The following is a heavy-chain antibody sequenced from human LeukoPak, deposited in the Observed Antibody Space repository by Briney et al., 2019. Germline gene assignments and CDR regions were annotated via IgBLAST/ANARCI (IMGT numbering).Heavy chain of an antibody. CDR3: AKLCSSVVDDAFDI. J-gene: IGHJ3*02. V-gene: IGHV3-23*01. Sequence: QSGGSLRLSCAASGFTFITYAMTWVRQAPGKGLEWVSVISASGGGTYYADSVKRRFTISRDNSKNTLYLQMNSLRAEDAAIYYCAKLCSSVVDDAFDIWGQGTMVTVSS. CDR2: ISASGGGT. D-gene: IGHD2-2*01. CDR1: GFTFITYA.